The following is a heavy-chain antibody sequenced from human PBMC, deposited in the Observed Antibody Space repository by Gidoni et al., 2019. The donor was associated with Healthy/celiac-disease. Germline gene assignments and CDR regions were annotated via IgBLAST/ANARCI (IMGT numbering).Heavy chain of an antibody. V-gene: IGHV3-30*18. D-gene: IGHD3-9*01. CDR1: GFTFSRYG. Sequence: QVQLVESGGGVVQPGRSLRLSCAASGFTFSRYGMHWVRQAPGKGLEWVAVISYDGSNKYYADSVKGRFTISRDNSKNTLYLQMNSLRAEDTAVYYCAKGWATGYYYGMDVWGQGTTVTVSS. J-gene: IGHJ6*02. CDR2: ISYDGSNK. CDR3: AKGWATGYYYGMDV.